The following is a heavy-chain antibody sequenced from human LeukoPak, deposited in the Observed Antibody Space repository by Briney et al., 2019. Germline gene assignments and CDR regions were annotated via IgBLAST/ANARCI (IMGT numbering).Heavy chain of an antibody. CDR3: ARGWATVTFDY. J-gene: IGHJ4*02. D-gene: IGHD4-17*01. V-gene: IGHV4-38-2*02. CDR2: IYHSGST. Sequence: SETLSLTCTVSGYSISSGYYWGWIRQPPGKGLEWIGSIYHSGSTYYNPSLKSRVTISVDTSKNQFSLKLSSVTAADTAVYYCARGWATVTFDYRGQGTLVTVSS. CDR1: GYSISSGYY.